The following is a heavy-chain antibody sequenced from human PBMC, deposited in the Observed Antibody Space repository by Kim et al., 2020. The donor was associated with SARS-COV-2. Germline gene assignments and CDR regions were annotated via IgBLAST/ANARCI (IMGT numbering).Heavy chain of an antibody. CDR2: ISAYNGNT. V-gene: IGHV1-18*03. J-gene: IGHJ6*02. Sequence: ASVKVSCKASGYTFTSYGISWVRQAPGQGLEWMGWISAYNGNTNYAQKLQGRVTMTTDTSTSTAYMELRSLRSDDMAVYYCARDSLGYCSGGSCSYYYYGMDVWGQGTTVTVSS. D-gene: IGHD2-15*01. CDR1: GYTFTSYG. CDR3: ARDSLGYCSGGSCSYYYYGMDV.